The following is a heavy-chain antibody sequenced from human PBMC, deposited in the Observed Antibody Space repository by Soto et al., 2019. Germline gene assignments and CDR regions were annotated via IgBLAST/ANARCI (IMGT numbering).Heavy chain of an antibody. CDR1: GFSISNYC. Sequence: SETLSLTCTVSGFSISNYCWGWVRQPPGKGLEWIGYIYYSGSTNYNPSLKSRVTISVDTSKNQFSLKLSSVTAADTAVYYCARGGNYDILTGFPYYFDYWGQGTLVTVSS. D-gene: IGHD3-9*01. J-gene: IGHJ4*02. CDR3: ARGGNYDILTGFPYYFDY. CDR2: IYYSGST. V-gene: IGHV4-59*12.